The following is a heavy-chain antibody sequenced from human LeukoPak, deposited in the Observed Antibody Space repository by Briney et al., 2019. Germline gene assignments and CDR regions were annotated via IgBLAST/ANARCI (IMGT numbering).Heavy chain of an antibody. CDR2: TNQDGSEK. D-gene: IGHD3-16*01. CDR3: ATYTHWVAGDV. J-gene: IGHJ6*02. Sequence: SGGSLRLSCAASGFTFSNSWMSWVRQAPGKGLEWVANTNQDGSEKDYVDSVKGRFTISRDNARNSLYLQMGSLRAEDTAVYYCATYTHWVAGDVWGQGTTVTVSS. V-gene: IGHV3-7*01. CDR1: GFTFSNSW.